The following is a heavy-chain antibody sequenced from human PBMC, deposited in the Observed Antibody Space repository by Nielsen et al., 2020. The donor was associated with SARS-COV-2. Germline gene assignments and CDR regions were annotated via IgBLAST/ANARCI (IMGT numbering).Heavy chain of an antibody. CDR1: GFTFDDYG. J-gene: IGHJ6*02. D-gene: IGHD3-10*01. Sequence: GESLKISCAASGFTFDDYGMSWVRQAPGKGLELVSGINWNGGSTGYADSVKGRFTISRDNAKNSLYLQMNSLRTEDTAVYYCARDKFGIYYGMDVWGQGTTVTVSS. CDR3: ARDKFGIYYGMDV. V-gene: IGHV3-20*04. CDR2: INWNGGST.